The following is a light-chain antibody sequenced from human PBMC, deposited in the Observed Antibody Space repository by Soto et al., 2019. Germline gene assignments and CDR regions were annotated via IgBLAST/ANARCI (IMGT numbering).Light chain of an antibody. J-gene: IGLJ3*02. Sequence: QSALTQSASVSGSPGQSITISCTGTSNDVGGYNYVSWYQQHPGKAPKLMIYEVSNRPSGVSNRFSGSKSGNTASLTISGLQAEDEADYYCNSYTSSSTWVFGGGTKLTVL. CDR1: SNDVGGYNY. CDR2: EVS. CDR3: NSYTSSSTWV. V-gene: IGLV2-14*01.